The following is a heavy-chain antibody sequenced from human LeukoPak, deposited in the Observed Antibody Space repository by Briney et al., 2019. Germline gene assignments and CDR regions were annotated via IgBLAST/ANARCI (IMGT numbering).Heavy chain of an antibody. CDR3: ARDWGDYSLGAYFDY. D-gene: IGHD4-11*01. J-gene: IGHJ4*02. CDR2: ISYDGSNK. V-gene: IGHV3-30-3*01. Sequence: GGSLRLSCGASGFTFSSYAMHWVRQAPGKGLEWVAVISYDGSNKYYADSVKGRFTISRDNSKNTLYLQMNSLRAEDTAVYYCARDWGDYSLGAYFDYWGQGTLVTVSS. CDR1: GFTFSSYA.